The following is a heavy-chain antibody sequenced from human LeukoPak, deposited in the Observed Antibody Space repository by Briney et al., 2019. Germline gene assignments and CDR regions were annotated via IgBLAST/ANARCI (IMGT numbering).Heavy chain of an antibody. Sequence: SETLSLTCTVSGYSISSGYYWGWIRQPPGKGLEWIGSIYQSGSTYYNPSLKSRVTISVDTSKNQLSLKLSSVTAADTAVYYCARGYCSSTSCYPPHWFDPWGQGTLVTVSS. D-gene: IGHD2-2*01. CDR2: IYQSGST. V-gene: IGHV4-38-2*02. J-gene: IGHJ5*02. CDR3: ARGYCSSTSCYPPHWFDP. CDR1: GYSISSGYY.